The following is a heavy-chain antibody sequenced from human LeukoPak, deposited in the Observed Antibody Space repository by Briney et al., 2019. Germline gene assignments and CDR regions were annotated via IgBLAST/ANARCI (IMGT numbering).Heavy chain of an antibody. CDR1: GFTYSNYA. J-gene: IGHJ4*02. Sequence: GGSLRLSCAASGFTYSNYAMNWVRQAPGKGLEWVSVISGSGRSTYYADFVKGRFTISRDKSKNSLYLQMNSLRVEDTAIYYCAKSIINSGTYIPFDYWGQGTLVTVSS. V-gene: IGHV3-23*01. D-gene: IGHD1-26*01. CDR2: ISGSGRST. CDR3: AKSIINSGTYIPFDY.